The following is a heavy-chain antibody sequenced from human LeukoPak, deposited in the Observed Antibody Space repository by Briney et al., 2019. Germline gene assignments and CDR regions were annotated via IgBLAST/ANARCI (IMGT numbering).Heavy chain of an antibody. CDR1: GGSFSGYY. D-gene: IGHD3-22*01. J-gene: IGHJ5*02. V-gene: IGHV4-34*01. CDR3: ARLSSGYYWFGP. CDR2: INHSGST. Sequence: SETLSLTCAVYGGSFSGYYWSWIRQPPGKGLEWIGEINHSGSTNYNPSLKSRVTISVDTSKNQFSLKLSSVTAADTAVHYCARLSSGYYWFGPWGQGTLVTVSS.